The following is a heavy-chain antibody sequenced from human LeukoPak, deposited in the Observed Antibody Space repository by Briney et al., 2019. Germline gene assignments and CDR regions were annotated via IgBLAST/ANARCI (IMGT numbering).Heavy chain of an antibody. CDR2: IRSSSSTI. Sequence: GGSLRLSCAASGFTFSSYSMNWVRQAPGKGLEWVSYIRSSSSTIYYADSVKGRFTISRDNAKNSLYLQMNSLRAEDTAVYYCAREMVTGTLFDYWGQGTLVTVSS. CDR1: GFTFSSYS. CDR3: AREMVTGTLFDY. D-gene: IGHD1-20*01. J-gene: IGHJ4*02. V-gene: IGHV3-48*04.